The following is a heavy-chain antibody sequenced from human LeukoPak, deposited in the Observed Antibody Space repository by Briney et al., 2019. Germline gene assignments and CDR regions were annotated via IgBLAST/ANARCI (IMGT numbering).Heavy chain of an antibody. J-gene: IGHJ4*02. CDR1: GYSISSGYY. CDR2: IYHSGST. CDR3: ARLAHYGGNDY. Sequence: SETLSLTCTVSGYSISSGYYWVWIRQPPGKGLEWIGSIYHSGSTYYNPSLKSRVTISVDTSKNQFSLKLSSVTAADTAVYYCARLAHYGGNDYWGQGTLVTVSS. D-gene: IGHD4-23*01. V-gene: IGHV4-38-2*02.